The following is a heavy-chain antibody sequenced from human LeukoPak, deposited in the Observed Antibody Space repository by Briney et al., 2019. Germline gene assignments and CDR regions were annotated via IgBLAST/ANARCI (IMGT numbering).Heavy chain of an antibody. D-gene: IGHD3-22*01. CDR2: ISAYNGNT. CDR1: GYTFTSNG. V-gene: IGHV1-18*01. Sequence: ASVKVSCKGSGYTFTSNGVSWVRQAPGQGLEWMGWISAYNGNTNYAQKFQGRVTMTTDTSTSTAYMELRSLRSDDTAVYYCARTYYYDSSNYSGYFQHWGQGTLVTVSS. J-gene: IGHJ1*01. CDR3: ARTYYYDSSNYSGYFQH.